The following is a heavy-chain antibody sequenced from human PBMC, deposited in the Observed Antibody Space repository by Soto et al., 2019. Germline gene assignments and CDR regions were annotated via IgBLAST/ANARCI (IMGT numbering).Heavy chain of an antibody. CDR2: IWYDGSNK. CDR1: GFTFSSYG. V-gene: IGHV3-33*01. Sequence: QVQLVESGGGVVQPGRSLRLSCAASGFTFSSYGMHWVRQAPGKGLEWVAVIWYDGSNKYYADSVKGRFTISRDNSKNTLYLQMNSLRAEDTAVYYCARDRGTMVRGAGWFDPWGQGTLVTVSS. D-gene: IGHD3-10*01. J-gene: IGHJ5*02. CDR3: ARDRGTMVRGAGWFDP.